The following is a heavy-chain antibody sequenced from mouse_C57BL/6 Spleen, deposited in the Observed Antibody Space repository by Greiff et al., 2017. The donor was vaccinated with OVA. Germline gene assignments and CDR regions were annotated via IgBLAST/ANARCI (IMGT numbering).Heavy chain of an antibody. CDR1: GFTFSDYY. CDR2: ISNGGGST. V-gene: IGHV5-12*01. D-gene: IGHD2-10*01. J-gene: IGHJ2*01. CDR3: ARLGEPYFYFDY. Sequence: EVKLMESGGGLVQPGGSLKLSCAASGFTFSDYYMYWVRQTPEKRLEWVAYISNGGGSTYYPDTVKGRFTISRDNAKNTLYLQMSRLKSEDTAMYYCARLGEPYFYFDYWGQGTTLTVSS.